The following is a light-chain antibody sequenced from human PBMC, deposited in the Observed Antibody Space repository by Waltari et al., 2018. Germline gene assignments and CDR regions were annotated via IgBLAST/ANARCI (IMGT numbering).Light chain of an antibody. Sequence: DIQMTQSPSSLSASVGDTVTITCRASQTIINWLAWYQQTPGKAPKLLVYKASTLQTGVPSRFSGSGSGTDFILTISNLQPEDSAIYYCLQFSGSPFTFGPGTKLDIK. CDR3: LQFSGSPFT. J-gene: IGKJ3*01. V-gene: IGKV1D-16*01. CDR2: KAS. CDR1: QTIINW.